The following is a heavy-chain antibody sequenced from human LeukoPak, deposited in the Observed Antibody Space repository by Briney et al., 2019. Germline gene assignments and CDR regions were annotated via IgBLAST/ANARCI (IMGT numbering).Heavy chain of an antibody. CDR3: ARKAPYYYYMDV. Sequence: GGSLRLSCAASGFTFSSYEMNWVRQAPGKGLEWVSYISSSGSTIYYADSLKGRFTISRDNAKNSLYLQMNSLRAEDTAVYYCARKAPYYYYMDVWGKGTTVTVSS. J-gene: IGHJ6*03. V-gene: IGHV3-48*03. CDR2: ISSSGSTI. CDR1: GFTFSSYE.